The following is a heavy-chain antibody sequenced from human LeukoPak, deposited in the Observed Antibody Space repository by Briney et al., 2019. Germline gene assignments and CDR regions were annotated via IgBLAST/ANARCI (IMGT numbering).Heavy chain of an antibody. Sequence: SSETLSLTCTVSGGSISSSSYYWGWIRQPPGKGLEWIGSIYYSGCTYYNPSLKSRVTISVDTSKNQFSLKLSSVTAADTAVCYCARHGPPSITIFGVVPRGWFDPWGQGTLVTVSS. CDR1: GGSISSSSYY. J-gene: IGHJ5*02. V-gene: IGHV4-39*01. D-gene: IGHD3-3*01. CDR2: IYYSGCT. CDR3: ARHGPPSITIFGVVPRGWFDP.